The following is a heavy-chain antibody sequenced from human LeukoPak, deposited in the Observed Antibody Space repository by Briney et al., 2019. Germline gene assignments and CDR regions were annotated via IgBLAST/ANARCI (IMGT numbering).Heavy chain of an antibody. D-gene: IGHD3-10*01. CDR1: GGTFSSYA. J-gene: IGHJ5*02. Sequence: ASVKVSCKASGGTFSSYAISWVRQAPGQGLEWMGGIIPIFGTANYAQKFQGRVTITTDESTSTAYMELSSLRSEDTAVYYCARDGVTMVRGATTYNWFGPWGQGTPVTVSS. CDR2: IIPIFGTA. CDR3: ARDGVTMVRGATTYNWFGP. V-gene: IGHV1-69*05.